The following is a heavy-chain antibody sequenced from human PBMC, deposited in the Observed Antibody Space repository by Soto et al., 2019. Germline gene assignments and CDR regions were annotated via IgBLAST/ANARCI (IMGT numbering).Heavy chain of an antibody. J-gene: IGHJ4*02. CDR3: ARGDYYDSSGYFGY. CDR1: GGSISSYY. CDR2: IYYSGST. Sequence: TVSGGSISSYYWSWIRQPPGKGLEWIGYIYYSGSTNYNPSLKSRVTISVDTSKNQFSLKLSSVTAADTAVYYCARGDYYDSSGYFGYWGQGTLVTVSS. V-gene: IGHV4-59*01. D-gene: IGHD3-22*01.